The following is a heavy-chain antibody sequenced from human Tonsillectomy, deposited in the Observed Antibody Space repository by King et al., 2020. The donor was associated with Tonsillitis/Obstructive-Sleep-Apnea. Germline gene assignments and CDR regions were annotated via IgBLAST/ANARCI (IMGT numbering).Heavy chain of an antibody. CDR3: ARRYYGSGSYWDY. CDR2: IDPTDSYT. V-gene: IGHV5-10-1*01. Sequence: QLVQSGAEVKKPGESLRISCKSSGYSFTSFWITWVRQMPGKGLEWMGKIDPTDSYTDYSPSFQGHVTISADKSISTAYLQWSRLRASDSAMYYCARRYYGSGSYWDYWGQGTLVTVSS. D-gene: IGHD3-10*01. CDR1: GYSFTSFW. J-gene: IGHJ4*02.